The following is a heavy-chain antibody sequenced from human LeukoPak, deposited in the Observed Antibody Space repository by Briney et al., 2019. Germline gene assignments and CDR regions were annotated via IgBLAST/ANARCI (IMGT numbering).Heavy chain of an antibody. D-gene: IGHD5-24*01. CDR2: IYSGGDT. CDR1: GFTVSSSY. CDR3: ARTRSGYNSIHY. Sequence: GGSLRLSCAASGFTVSSSYMSWVRQAPGKGLEWVSVIYSGGDTYYADSVKGRFTISRDTSKNTLNLQMDSLRAEDTAVYYCARTRSGYNSIHYWGQGTLVTVSS. J-gene: IGHJ4*02. V-gene: IGHV3-53*01.